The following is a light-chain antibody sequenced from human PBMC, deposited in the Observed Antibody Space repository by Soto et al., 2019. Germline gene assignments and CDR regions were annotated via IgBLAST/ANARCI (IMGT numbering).Light chain of an antibody. CDR1: GSDVGGYNY. Sequence: QSVLTQPASVSGSPGQSITISCTGTGSDVGGYNYVSWYQKYPGKVPKLMIYEVSNRPSGVSNRFSGSKSGNTASLTISGLQAEDEADYYCSSYTSSSTYVLFGGGTKLTVL. V-gene: IGLV2-14*01. J-gene: IGLJ2*01. CDR3: SSYTSSSTYVL. CDR2: EVS.